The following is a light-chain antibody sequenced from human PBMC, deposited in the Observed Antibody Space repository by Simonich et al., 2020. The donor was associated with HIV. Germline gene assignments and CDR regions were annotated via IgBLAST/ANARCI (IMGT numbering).Light chain of an antibody. CDR3: MQGTLPFT. CDR1: QSLLHSYGNTY. V-gene: IGKV2-30*02. J-gene: IGKJ3*01. Sequence: DVVMTQSPLSLPVTLVQSASISCGSSQSLLHSYGNTYLQWFQQRPGQDPRSLIHKVSNRDSVVPDRCSGSGACTDFTLKISRVEAEDVGVYYCMQGTLPFTFGPGTKVDIK. CDR2: KVS.